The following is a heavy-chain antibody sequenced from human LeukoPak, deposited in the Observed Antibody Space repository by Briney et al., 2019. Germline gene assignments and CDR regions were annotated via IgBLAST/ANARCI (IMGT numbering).Heavy chain of an antibody. J-gene: IGHJ4*02. Sequence: ASVKVSCKASGYTFTSYGISWVRQAPGQGLEWMGWISGYNGNTNYAQKVQGRVTMTADTSTSTAFMELRSLRSDDTAVYYCARCSEWQLRPYDYWGQGTLVTVSS. D-gene: IGHD4-23*01. CDR3: ARCSEWQLRPYDY. V-gene: IGHV1-18*01. CDR2: ISGYNGNT. CDR1: GYTFTSYG.